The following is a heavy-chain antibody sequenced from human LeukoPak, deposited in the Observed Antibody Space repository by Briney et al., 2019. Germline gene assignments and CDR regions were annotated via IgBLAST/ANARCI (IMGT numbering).Heavy chain of an antibody. J-gene: IGHJ4*02. CDR2: ISGSGDST. Sequence: PGGSLRLSCAASGFTFSTYAVNWVRQAPGKGLEWVSTISGSGDSTYYADSVKGRFTISRDNSKDTLYLQMNSLRAEDTAVYYCAKDRDYYDSSGYYVSLDYWGQGTLVTVSS. CDR1: GFTFSTYA. CDR3: AKDRDYYDSSGYYVSLDY. V-gene: IGHV3-23*01. D-gene: IGHD3-22*01.